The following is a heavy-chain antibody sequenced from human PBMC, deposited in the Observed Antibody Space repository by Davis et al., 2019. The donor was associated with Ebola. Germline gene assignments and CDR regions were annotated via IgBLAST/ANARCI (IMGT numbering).Heavy chain of an antibody. J-gene: IGHJ4*02. D-gene: IGHD3-10*01. CDR2: ISGSGGST. CDR1: GFTFRSYA. V-gene: IGHV3-23*01. Sequence: PGGSRRPSCAAPGFTFRSYAMSWVRQAPGKGLEWVSAISGSGGSTYDADSVKGRFTISRDNSKNTLYLQMNSLRAEDTAVYYCAKGTVQGSFDYWGQGTLVTVSS. CDR3: AKGTVQGSFDY.